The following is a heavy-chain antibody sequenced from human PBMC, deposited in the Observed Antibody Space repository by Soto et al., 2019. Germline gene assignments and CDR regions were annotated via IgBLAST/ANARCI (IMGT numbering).Heavy chain of an antibody. D-gene: IGHD2-21*02. CDR2: IYYSGST. J-gene: IGHJ4*02. V-gene: IGHV4-39*01. Sequence: KPSETLSLTCTVSGGSISSSSYYWGWIRQPPGKGLEWIGSIYYSGSTYYNPSLKSRVTISVDTSKNQFSLKLSSVTAADTAVYYCATMYCGGDCFIDYWGQGTLVTVSS. CDR1: GGSISSSSYY. CDR3: ATMYCGGDCFIDY.